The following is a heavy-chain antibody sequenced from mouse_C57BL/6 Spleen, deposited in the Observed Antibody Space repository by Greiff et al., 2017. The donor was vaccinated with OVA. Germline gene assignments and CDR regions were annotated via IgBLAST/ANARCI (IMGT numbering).Heavy chain of an antibody. J-gene: IGHJ2*01. Sequence: VQLKQPGAELVRPGSSVKLSCKASGYTFTSYWMHWVKQRPIQGLEWIGNIDPSDSETHYNQKFKDKATLTVDKSSSTAYMQLSSLTSADSAVYYCARWGNWDEGLDYWGQGTTLTVSS. CDR1: GYTFTSYW. CDR2: IDPSDSET. D-gene: IGHD4-1*01. V-gene: IGHV1-52*01. CDR3: ARWGNWDEGLDY.